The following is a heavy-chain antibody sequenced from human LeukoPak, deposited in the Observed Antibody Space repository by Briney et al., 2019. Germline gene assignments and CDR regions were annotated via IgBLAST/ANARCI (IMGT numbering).Heavy chain of an antibody. Sequence: GGSLRPSCAASGFTFTNYWMHWVRQAPGRGLEWVSGISSSGHSTYYVDSVKGWFTISRDNSKNTLYLQMNSLRAEDTAVYYCTKSRSVAGDSWGQGTLVTVSS. CDR3: TKSRSVAGDS. V-gene: IGHV3-23*01. J-gene: IGHJ4*02. CDR1: GFTFTNYW. CDR2: ISSSGHST. D-gene: IGHD6-19*01.